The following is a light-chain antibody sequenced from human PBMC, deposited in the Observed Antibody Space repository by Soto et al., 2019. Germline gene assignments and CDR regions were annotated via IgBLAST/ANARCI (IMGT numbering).Light chain of an antibody. CDR2: VAS. CDR3: QQANRFPPGRWT. Sequence: DIQITQSPSSLSASVEAIFTITGHSSQAIRRSFNWYQQKPGKAAKLLIYVASSLQSGVPSRFSGCGSGTDFTLTISSLQTEDFETYYCQQANRFPPGRWTFGQGTKVDIK. J-gene: IGKJ1*01. CDR1: QAIRRS. V-gene: IGKV1-12*01.